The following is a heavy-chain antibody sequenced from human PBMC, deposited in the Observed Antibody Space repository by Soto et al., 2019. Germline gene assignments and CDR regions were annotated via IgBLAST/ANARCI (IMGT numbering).Heavy chain of an antibody. Sequence: QITLKESGPSLAKPTQTLTLTCTFSGFSLTTTGVGVVWIRQPPGKALEWLALIYWDDDKHYSPSPRSRLTVTKETTKNQVGLTLANVDPSDTGTSFCANVRGLEQWLCRLDHWGQAAVVTVSS. D-gene: IGHD6-19*01. J-gene: IGHJ4*02. V-gene: IGHV2-5*02. CDR1: GFSLTTTGVG. CDR3: ANVRGLEQWLCRLDH. CDR2: IYWDDDK.